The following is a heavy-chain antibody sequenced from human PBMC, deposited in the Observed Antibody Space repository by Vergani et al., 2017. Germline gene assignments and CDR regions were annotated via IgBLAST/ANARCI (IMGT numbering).Heavy chain of an antibody. Sequence: QVTLRESGPALVKPTQTLTLTCTFSGFSLSTSGMCVSWIRQPPGKALEWLALIDWDDDKYYSTFLKTRLTISKDTSKNQVVLTMTNMDPVDTATYYCARSTSGSYFPFYMDVWGKGTTVTVSS. D-gene: IGHD1-26*01. V-gene: IGHV2-70*01. CDR2: IDWDDDK. J-gene: IGHJ6*03. CDR1: GFSLSTSGMC. CDR3: ARSTSGSYFPFYMDV.